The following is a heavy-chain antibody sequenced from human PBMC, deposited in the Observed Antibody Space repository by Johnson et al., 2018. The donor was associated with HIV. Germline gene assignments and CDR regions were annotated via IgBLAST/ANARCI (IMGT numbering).Heavy chain of an antibody. J-gene: IGHJ3*02. V-gene: IGHV3-11*04. CDR2: ISSSGST. Sequence: QVQLVESGGGLVKPGGSLRLSCAASGFTFSDSYMSWIRQAPGKGLEWVSYISSSGSTYYADSVKGRFTISRDNSKNTLYLQMNSLRPEDTAVYYCARVSNHAFDIWGQGTMVTVSS. CDR1: GFTFSDSY. CDR3: ARVSNHAFDI.